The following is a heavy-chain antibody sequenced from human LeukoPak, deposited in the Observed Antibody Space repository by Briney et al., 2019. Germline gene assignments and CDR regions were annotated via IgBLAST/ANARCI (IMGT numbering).Heavy chain of an antibody. J-gene: IGHJ5*02. Sequence: SETLSLTCTVSGGSISSSSYYWGWIRQPPGKGLEWIGSIYYSGSTYYNPSLKSRATISVDTSKNQFSLKLSSVTAADTAVYYCARNTDYYGSGSYPTWFDPWGQGTLVTVSS. D-gene: IGHD3-10*01. CDR3: ARNTDYYGSGSYPTWFDP. CDR1: GGSISSSSYY. V-gene: IGHV4-39*07. CDR2: IYYSGST.